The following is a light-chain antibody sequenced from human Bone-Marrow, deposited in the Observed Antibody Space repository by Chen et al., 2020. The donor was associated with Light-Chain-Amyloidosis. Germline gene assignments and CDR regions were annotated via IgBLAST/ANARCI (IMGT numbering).Light chain of an antibody. V-gene: IGLV1-40*01. CDR3: QSYDSSLSGSV. CDR2: GNS. CDR1: SSNIGAGYD. J-gene: IGLJ3*02. Sequence: QSVLTQPPSVSGAPGQWVTLSRTGSSSNIGAGYDVHWYQHLPVTAPTLLIYGNSNRPSAVTARLSVSKSGTSASLAITGLQAEDEADYYCQSYDSSLSGSVFGGGTKLTVL.